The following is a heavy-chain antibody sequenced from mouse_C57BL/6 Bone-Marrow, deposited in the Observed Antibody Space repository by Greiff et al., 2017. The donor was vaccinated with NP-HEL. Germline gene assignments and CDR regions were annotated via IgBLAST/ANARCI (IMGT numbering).Heavy chain of an antibody. D-gene: IGHD4-1*01. J-gene: IGHJ2*01. CDR2: LNPSNGGT. CDR3: ARRLGLY. V-gene: IGHV1-53*01. Sequence: QVQLQQPGTELVKPGASVKLSCKASGYTFTSYWMHWVKQRPGQGIEWIGHLNPSNGGTNYIENFKSKATLTVDKSSSTAYMQLSSLTSEDSAVYYCARRLGLYWGQGTTLTVSS. CDR1: GYTFTSYW.